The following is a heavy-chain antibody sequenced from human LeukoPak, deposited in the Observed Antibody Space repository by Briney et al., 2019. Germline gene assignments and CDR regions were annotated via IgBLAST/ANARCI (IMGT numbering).Heavy chain of an antibody. CDR3: AKQGSDSSPKFHDY. D-gene: IGHD2-21*02. CDR1: GFTFITYA. CDR2: ISGAANTF. J-gene: IGHJ4*02. V-gene: IGHV3-23*01. Sequence: GGSLRLSCAASGFTFITYAMTWVRQAPGKGLDWVSSISGAANTFYYADSVKGRFTISRDNSGNTVYLQMGSLRADDTTVYYCAKQGSDSSPKFHDYWGQGTLVTVSS.